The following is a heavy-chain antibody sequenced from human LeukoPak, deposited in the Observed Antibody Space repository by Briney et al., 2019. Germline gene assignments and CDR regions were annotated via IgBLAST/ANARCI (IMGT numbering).Heavy chain of an antibody. V-gene: IGHV3-23*01. Sequence: GGSLRLSCAASGFTFSSYAMSWVRQAPGKGLEWVSAISGSGGSTYYADSVKGRFTISRDNSKNTLYLQMNTLRAEDTAVYYCAPSRSGLVARSLSWFDPWGQGTLVTVSS. CDR2: ISGSGGST. CDR1: GFTFSSYA. D-gene: IGHD2-2*01. CDR3: APSRSGLVARSLSWFDP. J-gene: IGHJ5*02.